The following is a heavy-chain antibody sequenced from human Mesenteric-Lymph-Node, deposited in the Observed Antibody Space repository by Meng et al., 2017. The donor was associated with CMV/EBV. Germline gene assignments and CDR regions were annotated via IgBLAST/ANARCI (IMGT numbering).Heavy chain of an antibody. D-gene: IGHD3-10*01. CDR1: GFTFSDYY. CDR2: IDSSGSNM. V-gene: IGHV3-11*04. CDR3: ARMFYDRLSYYGGVNYFDL. Sequence: GESLKISCAASGFTFSDYYMSWIRQAPGKGLEWVSYIDSSGSNMYYADSVKGRFTISRDNAKNSLYLQMNSLRAEDTAVYYCARMFYDRLSYYGGVNYFDLWGQGTLVTVSS. J-gene: IGHJ4*02.